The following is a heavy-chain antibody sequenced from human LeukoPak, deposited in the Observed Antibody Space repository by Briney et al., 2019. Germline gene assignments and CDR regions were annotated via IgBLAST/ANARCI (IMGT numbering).Heavy chain of an antibody. D-gene: IGHD6-19*01. J-gene: IGHJ2*01. Sequence: PGGSLRLSCVASGFTFSNYAMTWVRQAPGKGLEWVSDISGSGGITYYADSVRGRLTISRDNSLNTLNLQMNSLRAEDTAVYYCAKAVAGYWYFDLWGRGTLLTVSS. CDR1: GFTFSNYA. CDR3: AKAVAGYWYFDL. V-gene: IGHV3-23*01. CDR2: ISGSGGIT.